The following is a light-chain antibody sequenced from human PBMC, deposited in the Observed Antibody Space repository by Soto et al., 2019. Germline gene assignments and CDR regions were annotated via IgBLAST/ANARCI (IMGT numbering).Light chain of an antibody. V-gene: IGLV1-44*01. CDR2: SNN. CDR1: SSNIRSNT. Sequence: QSVLTQPPSASGTPGQRVTISCSGSSSNIRSNTVNWYQQLPGTAPKLHIYSNNQRPSGVPDRFSGSKSGTSASLAISGLQSEDEADYYCAAWDDSLNGPLFGGGTQLTVL. J-gene: IGLJ2*01. CDR3: AAWDDSLNGPL.